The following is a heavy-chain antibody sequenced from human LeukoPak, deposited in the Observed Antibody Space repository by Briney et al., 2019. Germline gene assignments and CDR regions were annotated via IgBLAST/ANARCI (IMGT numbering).Heavy chain of an antibody. CDR3: AKDRYDSSEGWIDY. J-gene: IGHJ4*02. CDR2: ISYDGSNK. V-gene: IGHV3-30*18. Sequence: GGSLRLSCAASGFIFSNYGMHWVRQAPGKGLEWVAVISYDGSNKYYADSVKGRFTISRDNSKNTLYLQMNSLRAEDTAVYYCAKDRYDSSEGWIDYWGQGTLVTVSS. D-gene: IGHD3-22*01. CDR1: GFIFSNYG.